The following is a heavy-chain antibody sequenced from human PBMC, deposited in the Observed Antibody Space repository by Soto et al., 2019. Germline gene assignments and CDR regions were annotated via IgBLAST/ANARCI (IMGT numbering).Heavy chain of an antibody. Sequence: GGSLRLSCAASGFTFSVYYMTWVRQAPGEGLEWVSYISSSSNTIYYADSVKGRFTISRDNAKNSLYLQMNSLRAEDTAVYYCARVRGGDYPFDYWGQGTLVTVSS. CDR3: ARVRGGDYPFDY. V-gene: IGHV3-48*04. CDR1: GFTFSVYY. CDR2: ISSSSNTI. D-gene: IGHD2-21*02. J-gene: IGHJ4*02.